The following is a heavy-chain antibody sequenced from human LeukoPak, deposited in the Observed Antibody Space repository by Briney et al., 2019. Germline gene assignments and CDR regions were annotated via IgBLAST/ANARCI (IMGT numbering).Heavy chain of an antibody. Sequence: GGSLRLSCAASGFSFSSYAIHWVRRDPGKGLEWVGMISYDGSNKFYGDSVKGRFTISRDNSKNTLYLHMNSLRPEDTAVYYCARDYGSGLTKGYYLDYWGQGTLVTVSS. D-gene: IGHD3-10*01. CDR2: ISYDGSNK. CDR3: ARDYGSGLTKGYYLDY. J-gene: IGHJ4*02. CDR1: GFSFSSYA. V-gene: IGHV3-30*04.